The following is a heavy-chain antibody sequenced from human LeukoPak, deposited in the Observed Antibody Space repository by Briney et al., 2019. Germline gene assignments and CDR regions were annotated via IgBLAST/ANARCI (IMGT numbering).Heavy chain of an antibody. V-gene: IGHV4-39*07. CDR1: GGSISSSSYY. CDR2: IYYSGST. CDR3: ARADYGSGSYSLDY. Sequence: TSETLSLTCTVSGGSISSSSYYWGWIRQPPGKGLEWIGSIYYSGSTYYNPSLKSRVTISVDTSKNQFSLKLSSVTAADTAVYYCARADYGSGSYSLDYWGQGTLVTVSS. J-gene: IGHJ4*02. D-gene: IGHD3-10*01.